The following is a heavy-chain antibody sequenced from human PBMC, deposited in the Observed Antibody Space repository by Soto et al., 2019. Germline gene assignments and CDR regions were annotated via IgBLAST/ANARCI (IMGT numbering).Heavy chain of an antibody. CDR1: GGTFSSYA. CDR3: ARSPHSTITGYYFDY. Sequence: QVQLVQSGAEVKKPGSSVKVSCKASGGTFSSYAISWVRQAPGQGLEWMGGIIPIFGTANYAQKFQGRVTITADESTSTADMELSSLRSEDTGVYYCARSPHSTITGYYFDYWGQGTLVTVSS. V-gene: IGHV1-69*01. CDR2: IIPIFGTA. D-gene: IGHD5-12*01. J-gene: IGHJ4*02.